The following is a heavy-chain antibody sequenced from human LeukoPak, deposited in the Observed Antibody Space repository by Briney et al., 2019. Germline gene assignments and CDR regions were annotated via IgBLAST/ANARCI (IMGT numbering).Heavy chain of an antibody. CDR1: GYTFTSYG. V-gene: IGHV1-18*04. Sequence: ASVKVSCKASGYTFTSYGISWVRQAPGQGLEWMGWIGAYNGNTNYAQKLQGRVTMTTDTSTSTAYMELRSLRSDDTAVYYCARDCYGSSCPGWFDPWGQGTLVTVSS. CDR2: IGAYNGNT. CDR3: ARDCYGSSCPGWFDP. J-gene: IGHJ5*02. D-gene: IGHD6-13*01.